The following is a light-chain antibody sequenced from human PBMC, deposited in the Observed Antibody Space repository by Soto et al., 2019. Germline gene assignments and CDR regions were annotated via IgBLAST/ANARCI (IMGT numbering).Light chain of an antibody. CDR1: SSDVGAYNF. J-gene: IGLJ1*01. CDR3: SAYTVSRTYV. Sequence: QSALTQPASVSGSPGQSITISYTGTSSDVGAYNFVSWHQQHPGKAPKLMIYNVYDRPSGISYRFSGSKSGNTASLTISGLQGEDEADYYCSAYTVSRTYVFGTGTQLTVL. CDR2: NVY. V-gene: IGLV2-14*03.